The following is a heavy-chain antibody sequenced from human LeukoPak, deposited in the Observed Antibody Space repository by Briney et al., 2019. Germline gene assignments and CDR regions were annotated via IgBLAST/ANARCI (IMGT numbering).Heavy chain of an antibody. CDR3: ARSPGVMNTKVLGPKTTRAYFDY. J-gene: IGHJ4*02. D-gene: IGHD3-16*01. Sequence: SVKVSCRASGGTFSSYAISWVRQAPGQGLEWMGGIIPIFGTANYAQKFQGRVTITADESTSTAYMELSSLRSEGTAVYYCARSPGVMNTKVLGPKTTRAYFDYWGQGTLVTVSS. CDR1: GGTFSSYA. CDR2: IIPIFGTA. V-gene: IGHV1-69*13.